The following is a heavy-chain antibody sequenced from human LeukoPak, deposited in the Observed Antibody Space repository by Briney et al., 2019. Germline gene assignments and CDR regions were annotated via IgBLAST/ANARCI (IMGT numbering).Heavy chain of an antibody. D-gene: IGHD6-13*01. CDR2: ISSSSSTI. CDR1: GFTFSIYS. Sequence: GGSLRLSCAASGFTFSIYSMNWVRQAPGKGLEWVSYISSSSSTIYYADSVKGRSTISRDNAKNSLYLQMNSLRAEDTAVYYCARVLDRIAAAVYFDYWGQGTLVTVSS. CDR3: ARVLDRIAAAVYFDY. V-gene: IGHV3-48*01. J-gene: IGHJ4*02.